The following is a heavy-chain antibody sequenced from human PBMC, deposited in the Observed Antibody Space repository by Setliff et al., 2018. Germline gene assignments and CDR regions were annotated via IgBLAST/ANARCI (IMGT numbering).Heavy chain of an antibody. CDR2: INTNTGNP. CDR3: ARASRFGTTVWKGDYYMDV. J-gene: IGHJ6*03. CDR1: GYTFTTYA. Sequence: ASVKVSCKASGYTFTTYAISWMRQAPGQGLEWMGWINTNTGNPSYAQDFTGRLVFSLDTSVSTAYLQISSLKAEDSAGYYCARASRFGTTVWKGDYYMDVWGKGTTVTVSS. V-gene: IGHV7-4-1*02. D-gene: IGHD4-4*01.